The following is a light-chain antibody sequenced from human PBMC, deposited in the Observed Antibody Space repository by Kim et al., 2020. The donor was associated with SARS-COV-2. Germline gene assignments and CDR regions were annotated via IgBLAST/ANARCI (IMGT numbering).Light chain of an antibody. J-gene: IGKJ4*01. CDR2: AAS. CDR1: QSIRTY. V-gene: IGKV1-39*01. Sequence: SGGDRVSIACRASQSIRTYLNCYQQKPGEAPILLIYAASSLQSVVPSRFSCSGAGTEFTLTISSLQLADYATDYFQQSHTTPFLTFGGGTKLDIK. CDR3: QQSHTTPFLT.